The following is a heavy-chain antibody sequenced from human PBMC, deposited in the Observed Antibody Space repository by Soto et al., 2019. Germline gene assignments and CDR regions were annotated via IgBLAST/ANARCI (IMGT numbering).Heavy chain of an antibody. J-gene: IGHJ5*01. Sequence: QVQLVESGGGVVQPGRSLRLTCAASGFTFSSNGMHWVRQAPGKGLEWVALVSYDGSKTYYADSVRGRFTISRDNSENELYLQMNSLRAEDTAVYYCARWVGGSMYDNSGKYDSWGQGTLVTVSS. V-gene: IGHV3-30*03. CDR2: VSYDGSKT. CDR3: ARWVGGSMYDNSGKYDS. D-gene: IGHD3-22*01. CDR1: GFTFSSNG.